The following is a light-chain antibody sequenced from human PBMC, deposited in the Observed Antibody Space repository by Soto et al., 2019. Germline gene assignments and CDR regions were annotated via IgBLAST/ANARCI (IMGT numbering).Light chain of an antibody. CDR3: QQLNYWPRIT. CDR1: QGISTY. CDR2: AAS. J-gene: IGKJ5*01. Sequence: IQMTQSPSSLSASVGDRVTIICRASQGISTYLNWYQQKPGKAPKLLIYAASSLQSGVPSRFSGSESETDFTLTISSLQPEDFAVYYCQQLNYWPRITFGQGTRLEIK. V-gene: IGKV1-39*01.